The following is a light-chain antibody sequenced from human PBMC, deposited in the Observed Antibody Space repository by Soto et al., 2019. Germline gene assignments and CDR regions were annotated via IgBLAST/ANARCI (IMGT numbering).Light chain of an antibody. CDR3: SSYAGSNNVV. Sequence: QSALTQPASVSGSPGQSITISCTGTSSDVGSYNLVSWYQQHPGKAPKLMIYEGSKRPSGVSNRFSGSKSGNTASLTISGLQAEGEADYYCSSYAGSNNVVFRGGIKLTVL. CDR2: EGS. V-gene: IGLV2-14*02. J-gene: IGLJ2*01. CDR1: SSDVGSYNL.